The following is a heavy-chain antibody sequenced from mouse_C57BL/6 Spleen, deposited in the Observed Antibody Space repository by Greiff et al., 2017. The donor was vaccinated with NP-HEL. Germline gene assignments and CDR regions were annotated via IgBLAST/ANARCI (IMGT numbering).Heavy chain of an antibody. CDR3: ARYGSSYEAMDY. D-gene: IGHD1-1*01. Sequence: VMLVESGPGLVQPSQSLSITCTVSGFSLTSYGVHWVRQSPGKGLEWLGVIWSGGSTDYNAAFISRLSISKDNSKSQVFFKMNSLKADDTAIYYCARYGSSYEAMDYWGQGTSVTVSS. CDR1: GFSLTSYG. J-gene: IGHJ4*01. CDR2: IWSGGST. V-gene: IGHV2-2*01.